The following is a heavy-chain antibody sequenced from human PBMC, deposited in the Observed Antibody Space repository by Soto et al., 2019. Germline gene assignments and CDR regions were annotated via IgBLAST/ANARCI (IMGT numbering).Heavy chain of an antibody. D-gene: IGHD2-2*01. V-gene: IGHV1-69*13. CDR3: ARDSVCSRTSCPDYYYYYGMDV. CDR2: IIPIFGTA. CDR1: GGTFSSYA. Sequence: VASVKVSCKASGGTFSSYAISWVRKAPGQGLECMGGIIPIFGTANYAQKFQGRVTITADESTSTAYMELSSLRSEDTAVYYCARDSVCSRTSCPDYYYYYGMDVWG. J-gene: IGHJ6*02.